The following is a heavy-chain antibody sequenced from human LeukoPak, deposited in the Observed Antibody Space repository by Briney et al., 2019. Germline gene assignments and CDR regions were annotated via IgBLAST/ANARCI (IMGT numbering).Heavy chain of an antibody. J-gene: IGHJ5*02. V-gene: IGHV4-39*07. CDR2: IYYSGST. CDR3: ARSLTLWQWPPFEGNWFDP. CDR1: GGSISSSSYY. D-gene: IGHD6-19*01. Sequence: SETLSLTCTVSGGSISSSSYYWGWIRQPPGKGLEWIGSIYYSGSTYYNPSLKSRVTISVDTSKNQFSLKLSSVTAADTAVYYCARSLTLWQWPPFEGNWFDPWGQGTLVTVSS.